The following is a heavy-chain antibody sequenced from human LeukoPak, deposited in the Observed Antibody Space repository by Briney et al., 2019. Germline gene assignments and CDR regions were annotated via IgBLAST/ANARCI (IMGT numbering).Heavy chain of an antibody. CDR2: IIPILGIP. CDR3: AKRMGYCSSGYCYTGYFDY. V-gene: IGHV1-69*04. Sequence: SVKVSCKASGGTFSSYAISWVRQAPGQGLEWMGRIIPILGIPNYAQKFQGRVTITADKSTTTAYMELSSLRPEDTAVYFCAKRMGYCSSGYCYTGYFDYWGQGTLVTVSS. CDR1: GGTFSSYA. J-gene: IGHJ4*02. D-gene: IGHD2-15*01.